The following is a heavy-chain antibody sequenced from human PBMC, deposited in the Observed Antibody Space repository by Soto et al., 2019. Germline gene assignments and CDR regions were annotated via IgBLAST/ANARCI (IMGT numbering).Heavy chain of an antibody. CDR2: IRSKAYGGTT. Sequence: GGSLRLSCTASGFTFGDYAMSWFRQAPGKGLEWVGFIRSKAYGGTTEYAASVKGRFTISRDDSKSIAYLQMNSLKTEDTAVYYCTRVGGYSGYDWDPARYYYYYYMDVWGKGTTVTVSS. CDR3: TRVGGYSGYDWDPARYYYYYYMDV. J-gene: IGHJ6*03. CDR1: GFTFGDYA. D-gene: IGHD5-12*01. V-gene: IGHV3-49*03.